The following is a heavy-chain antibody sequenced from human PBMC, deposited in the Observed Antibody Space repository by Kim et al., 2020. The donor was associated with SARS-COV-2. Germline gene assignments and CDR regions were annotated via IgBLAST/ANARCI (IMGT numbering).Heavy chain of an antibody. CDR1: GFTFSSYG. CDR2: ISYDGSNK. J-gene: IGHJ6*02. V-gene: IGHV3-30*18. D-gene: IGHD5-12*01. CDR3: AKGAYDYSYYGMDV. Sequence: GSLRLSCAASGFTFSSYGMHWVRQAPGKGLEWVAVISYDGSNKYYADSVKGRFTISRDNSKNTLYLQMNSLRAEDTAVYYCAKGAYDYSYYGMDVWGQGTTVTVSS.